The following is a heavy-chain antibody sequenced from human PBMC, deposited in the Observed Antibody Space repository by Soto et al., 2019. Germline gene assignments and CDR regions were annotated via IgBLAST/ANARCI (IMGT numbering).Heavy chain of an antibody. D-gene: IGHD2-2*01. Sequence: PGGSLRLACEASGVTFSSYWMSWVRQAPGKGLEWVANIKHDGSDKYYLGSVKGRFTISRDNAKNSLYLQMNSLRDEDTAVYACAREVPAAPSRGPYYYGMDVWGNGTTVTVSS. CDR3: AREVPAAPSRGPYYYGMDV. CDR2: IKHDGSDK. J-gene: IGHJ6*04. CDR1: GVTFSSYW. V-gene: IGHV3-7*01.